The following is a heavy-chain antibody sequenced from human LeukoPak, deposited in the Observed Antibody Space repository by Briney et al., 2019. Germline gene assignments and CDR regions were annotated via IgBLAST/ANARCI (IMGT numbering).Heavy chain of an antibody. CDR2: INPSGGST. CDR3: ASAIAAAGTWLDY. V-gene: IGHV1-46*01. CDR1: GYTFTSYY. Sequence: ASVKVSCKASGYTFTSYYMHWVRQAPGQGLEWMGIINPSGGSTSYAQKFQGRVTTTRDTSTSTVYMELSSLRSEDTAVYYCASAIAAAGTWLDYWGQGTLVTVSS. D-gene: IGHD6-13*01. J-gene: IGHJ4*02.